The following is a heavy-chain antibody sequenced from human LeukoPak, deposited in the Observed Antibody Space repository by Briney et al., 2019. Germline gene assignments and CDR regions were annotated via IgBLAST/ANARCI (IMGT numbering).Heavy chain of an antibody. CDR1: GFTFSSYG. CDR3: ARGNYHGSGSLDY. D-gene: IGHD3-10*01. Sequence: GRSLRLSCAASGFTFSSYGMHWVRQAPGKGLEWLAVIWYDGSNKYYAVSVKGRFTISRDNSKNTLYLQMNSLRADDTAVYYCARGNYHGSGSLDYWGQGTLVTVSS. J-gene: IGHJ4*02. CDR2: IWYDGSNK. V-gene: IGHV3-33*08.